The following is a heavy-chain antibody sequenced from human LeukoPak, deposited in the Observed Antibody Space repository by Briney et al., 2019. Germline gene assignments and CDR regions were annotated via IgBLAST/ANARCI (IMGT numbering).Heavy chain of an antibody. CDR1: GFTFSSYE. CDR2: ISSSGSTI. CDR3: ARLTTVIGTTSRYNWFDP. V-gene: IGHV3-48*03. J-gene: IGHJ5*02. D-gene: IGHD4-11*01. Sequence: GGSLRLSCAASGFTFSSYEMNWVRQAPRKGLEWVSYISSSGSTIYYADSVKGRFTISRDNAKNSLYLQMNSLRAEDTAVYYCARLTTVIGTTSRYNWFDPWGQGTLVTVSS.